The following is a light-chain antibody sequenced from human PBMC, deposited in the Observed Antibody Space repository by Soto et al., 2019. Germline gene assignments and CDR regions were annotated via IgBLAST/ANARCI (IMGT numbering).Light chain of an antibody. J-gene: IGKJ4*01. Sequence: DIHMTQSPSSLSPSVGDRVTLTCRASQSISRHLNWYQQKAGRAPRLLIYGASNLQSGVPSRFSGGGSGTEFTLTISSLLPEDFAVYYCQQYHKWPPFTFGGGTVVEIK. CDR2: GAS. V-gene: IGKV1-39*01. CDR3: QQYHKWPPFT. CDR1: QSISRH.